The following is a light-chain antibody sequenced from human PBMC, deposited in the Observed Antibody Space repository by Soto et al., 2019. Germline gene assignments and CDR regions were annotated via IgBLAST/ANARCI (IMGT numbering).Light chain of an antibody. V-gene: IGLV2-14*01. CDR3: SSYTQSRTLV. J-gene: IGLJ3*02. CDR1: SSDVGTYNF. Sequence: QSALTQPASVSGSPGQSITISCTGTSSDVGTYNFVSWYQQHPGKAPKPIIHEVSNRPSGVSNRFSGSKSGNTASLTISGLQVEDEAHYYCSSYTQSRTLVFGGGTKLTVL. CDR2: EVS.